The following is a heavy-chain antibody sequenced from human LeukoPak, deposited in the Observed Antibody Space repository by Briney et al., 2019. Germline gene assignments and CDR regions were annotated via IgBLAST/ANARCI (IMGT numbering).Heavy chain of an antibody. CDR1: GYTFTSYG. CDR2: ISAYNGNT. Sequence: VAPVKVSCKASGYTFTSYGISWVRQAPGQGLEWMGWISAYNGNTNYAQKLQGRVTMTRDTSTSTVYMELSSLRSEDTAVYYCATQRDYWGQGTLVTVSS. CDR3: ATQRDY. V-gene: IGHV1-18*01. J-gene: IGHJ4*02.